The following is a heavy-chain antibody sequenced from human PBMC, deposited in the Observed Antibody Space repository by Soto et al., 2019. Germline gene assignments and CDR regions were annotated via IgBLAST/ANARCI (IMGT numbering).Heavy chain of an antibody. V-gene: IGHV1-18*01. CDR2: ISDYNGNT. Sequence: QAQLVQSGVEVKKAGASVKVSCKASGYTFSSYGISWARQAPGQGLEWMGGISDYNGNTQYAQKFQCRVFMTTDTATRPAYMELRGLRSDATAVYFCAREGYYSGSGTYSPPRFYGMDVWGQGTTVTVSS. D-gene: IGHD3-10*01. CDR1: GYTFSSYG. CDR3: AREGYYSGSGTYSPPRFYGMDV. J-gene: IGHJ6*02.